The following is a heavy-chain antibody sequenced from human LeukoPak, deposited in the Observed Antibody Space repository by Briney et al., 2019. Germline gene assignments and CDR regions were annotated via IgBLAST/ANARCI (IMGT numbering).Heavy chain of an antibody. Sequence: SVKVSCKVSGYTLTELSMHWVRQAPGQGLEWMGGIIPIFGTANYAQKFQGRVTITADESTSTAYMELSSLRSEDTAVYYCARARRFSSLHFDYWGQGTLVTVSS. D-gene: IGHD6-13*01. CDR2: IIPIFGTA. J-gene: IGHJ4*02. V-gene: IGHV1-69*13. CDR1: GYTLTELS. CDR3: ARARRFSSLHFDY.